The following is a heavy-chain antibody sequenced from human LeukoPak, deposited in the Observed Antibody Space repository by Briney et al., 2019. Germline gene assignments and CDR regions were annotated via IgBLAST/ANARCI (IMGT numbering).Heavy chain of an antibody. Sequence: PGGALRLSCAGSGFTFSSYAMGWVRQAPGKGVEGVSAISGSGGSTFYAGSGEGRFTISRDNSKKRVYFQMNKRRGWDTAVYYCAKGSSSTSKNNNWFAPWGQGTLVTVSS. V-gene: IGHV3-23*01. CDR3: AKGSSSTSKNNNWFAP. D-gene: IGHD2-2*01. CDR2: ISGSGGST. J-gene: IGHJ5*02. CDR1: GFTFSSYA.